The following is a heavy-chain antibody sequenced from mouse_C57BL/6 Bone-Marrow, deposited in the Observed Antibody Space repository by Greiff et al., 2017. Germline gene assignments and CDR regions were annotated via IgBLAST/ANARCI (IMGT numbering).Heavy chain of an antibody. CDR1: GYTFTDYY. Sequence: EVQLQQSGPELVKPGASVKISCKASGYTFTDYYMNWVKQSHGKSLEWIGDINPNYGGTSYNQKFKGKATLTVDKSSSTAYMELRSLTSEDSAVYYCARGTTVVAHYYAMDYWGQGTSVTVSS. CDR2: INPNYGGT. J-gene: IGHJ4*01. V-gene: IGHV1-26*01. CDR3: ARGTTVVAHYYAMDY. D-gene: IGHD1-1*01.